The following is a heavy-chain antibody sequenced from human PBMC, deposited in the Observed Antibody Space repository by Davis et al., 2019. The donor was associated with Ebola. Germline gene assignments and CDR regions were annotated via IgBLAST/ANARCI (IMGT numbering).Heavy chain of an antibody. CDR1: GGSISSSSYY. J-gene: IGHJ3*02. V-gene: IGHV4-39*07. CDR2: IYYSGIT. Sequence: SETLSLTCTVSGGSISSSSYYWGWLRQPPGKGLEWIGSIYYSGITYYNPSLKSRVTISVDTSKNQFSLKLSSVTAADTAVYYCARDTRYCTNGVCYPNAFDIWGQGTMVTVSS. CDR3: ARDTRYCTNGVCYPNAFDI. D-gene: IGHD2-8*01.